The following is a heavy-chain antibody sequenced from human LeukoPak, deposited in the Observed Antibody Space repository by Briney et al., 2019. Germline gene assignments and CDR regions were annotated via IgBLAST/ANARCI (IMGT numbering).Heavy chain of an antibody. CDR3: AAWTDRGYSY. D-gene: IGHD5-12*01. CDR2: IKQDGEGV. CDR1: GFTFSRSW. Sequence: PVGCLRLSCTASGFTFSRSWMNWIRQAPGKGLEWVASIKQDGEGVRSVDSVKGRFTMSRDNAQSALHLQMNSLRVEDTAFYYCAAWTDRGYSYWGQGVLVPVSS. V-gene: IGHV3-7*01. J-gene: IGHJ4*02.